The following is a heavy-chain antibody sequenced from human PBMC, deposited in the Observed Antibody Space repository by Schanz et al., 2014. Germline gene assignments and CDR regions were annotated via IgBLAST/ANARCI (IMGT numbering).Heavy chain of an antibody. Sequence: QVQLVQSGAEVKKPGASMKVSCKASGVTFSTYPINWLRQAPGQGLEWMGRIIPIHGIVNYAQRFQDRVRITADKSTSTAYMELSSLRSDDTAVYYCARGGGPEDVFDIWGQGTLXTVSS. CDR2: IIPIHGIV. V-gene: IGHV1-69*04. D-gene: IGHD3-3*01. CDR3: ARGGGPEDVFDI. CDR1: GVTFSTYP. J-gene: IGHJ4*02.